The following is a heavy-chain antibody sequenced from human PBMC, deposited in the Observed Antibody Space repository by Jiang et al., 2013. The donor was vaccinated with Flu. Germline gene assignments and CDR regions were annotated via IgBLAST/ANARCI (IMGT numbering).Heavy chain of an antibody. CDR2: IFSNDEK. Sequence: KPTQTLTLTCTVSGFSLSNARMGVSWIRQPPGKALEWLAHIFSNDEKSYSTSLKSRLTISKDTSKSQVVLTMTNMDPVDTATYYCARIFFPHSNYIYDYWGQGTLVTVSS. D-gene: IGHD4-11*01. CDR3: ARIFFPHSNYIYDY. V-gene: IGHV2-26*01. CDR1: GFSLSNARMG. J-gene: IGHJ4*02.